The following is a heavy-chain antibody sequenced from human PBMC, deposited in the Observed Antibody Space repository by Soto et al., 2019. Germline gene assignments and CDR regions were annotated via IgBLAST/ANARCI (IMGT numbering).Heavy chain of an antibody. Sequence: QVQLVESGGGVVQPGRSLRLSCAASGFTFSSYGMHWVRQAPGNGLEWVAVISYDGSNKYYADSVKGRFTISRDNSKNTLYLQMNTRRAEDTAVYYCAKDLTVTTNYYYGMDVWGHGTTVTVSS. CDR3: AKDLTVTTNYYYGMDV. J-gene: IGHJ6*02. CDR1: GFTFSSYG. V-gene: IGHV3-30*18. CDR2: ISYDGSNK. D-gene: IGHD4-17*01.